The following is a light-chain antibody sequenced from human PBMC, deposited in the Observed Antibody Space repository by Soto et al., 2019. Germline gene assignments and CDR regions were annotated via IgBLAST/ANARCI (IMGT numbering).Light chain of an antibody. CDR1: SSDVGGFNY. CDR3: MLKTSTITYV. J-gene: IGLJ1*01. CDR2: EVS. Sequence: QSALTQPASVSGSPGQSITISCTGTSSDVGGFNYVSWYQHHPGKAPKLMIYEVSNRPSGVSNRFSGSKSGNTASLTISGLQAEDEADYYCMLKTSTITYVLGTGTKVTVL. V-gene: IGLV2-14*01.